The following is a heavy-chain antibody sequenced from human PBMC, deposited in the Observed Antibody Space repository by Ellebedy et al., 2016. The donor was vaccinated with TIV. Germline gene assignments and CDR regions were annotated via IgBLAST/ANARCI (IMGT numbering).Heavy chain of an antibody. J-gene: IGHJ4*02. CDR2: ISDDGSNK. Sequence: GESLKISCAASGFSFSSYGMHWVRQAPGKGLEWVAVISDDGSNKYYADSVKGRFTISRDDSKNTLYLQMNSLRTEDTAVYNCSKEDWLDGNKIGSYYFDYWGQGTLVTVSS. V-gene: IGHV3-30*18. CDR3: SKEDWLDGNKIGSYYFDY. CDR1: GFSFSSYG. D-gene: IGHD5-24*01.